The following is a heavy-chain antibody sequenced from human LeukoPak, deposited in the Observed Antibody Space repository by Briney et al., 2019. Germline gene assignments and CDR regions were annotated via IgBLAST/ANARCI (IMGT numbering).Heavy chain of an antibody. CDR2: ISAYNGNT. Sequence: GASVKVSCKASGYTFTSYGISWVRQAPGQGLEWMGWISAYNGNTNYAQKLQGRVTMTTDTSTSTAYMELRSLRSDDTAVYYCARADLGDTTGGYYFDYWGQGTLVTVFS. D-gene: IGHD1-26*01. J-gene: IGHJ4*02. CDR3: ARADLGDTTGGYYFDY. V-gene: IGHV1-18*01. CDR1: GYTFTSYG.